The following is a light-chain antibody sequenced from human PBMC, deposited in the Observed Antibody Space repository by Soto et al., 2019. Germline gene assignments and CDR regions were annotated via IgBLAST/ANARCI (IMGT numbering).Light chain of an antibody. J-gene: IGLJ1*01. Sequence: QAGLTHPRSVSGSPGQSVTISCTGTSSDVGGYNYVSWYQQHPGKAPKLMIYDVTTRPSGVPDRFSGSKSGNTASLTISGLQAEDEADYYCSSHAGGSVVFGTGTKVTVL. CDR3: SSHAGGSVV. V-gene: IGLV2-11*01. CDR2: DVT. CDR1: SSDVGGYNY.